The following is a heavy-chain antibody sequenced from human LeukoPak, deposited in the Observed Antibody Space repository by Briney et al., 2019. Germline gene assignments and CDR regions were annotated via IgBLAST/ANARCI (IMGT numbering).Heavy chain of an antibody. CDR2: MSGSGGST. J-gene: IGHJ4*02. CDR1: GFTFSSYA. D-gene: IGHD2-15*01. CDR3: AKESRLGGTKRYCSGGSCYSPFDY. Sequence: HAGGSLTLFCAASGFTFSSYAMSWVRQAPGKGLEWVSAMSGSGGSTYYADSVKGRFTISRDNSKDTLYLQKNSLRAEDTAVYYCAKESRLGGTKRYCSGGSCYSPFDYWGQGTLVTVSS. V-gene: IGHV3-23*01.